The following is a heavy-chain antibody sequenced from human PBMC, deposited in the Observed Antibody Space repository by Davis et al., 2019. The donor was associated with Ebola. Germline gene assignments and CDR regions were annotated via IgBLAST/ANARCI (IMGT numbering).Heavy chain of an antibody. D-gene: IGHD5-18*01. V-gene: IGHV3-48*04. CDR3: ARVVDTTMYTQYFDS. Sequence: GESLKISCAASGFIFGDYSMMWVRQTPGKGLEWVSYISSSGSTIYAADSVTGRFLISRDNRKNSLYLQMDSLRVEDTAVYYCARVVDTTMYTQYFDSWGQGTLVTVSS. CDR1: GFIFGDYS. J-gene: IGHJ4*02. CDR2: ISSSGSTI.